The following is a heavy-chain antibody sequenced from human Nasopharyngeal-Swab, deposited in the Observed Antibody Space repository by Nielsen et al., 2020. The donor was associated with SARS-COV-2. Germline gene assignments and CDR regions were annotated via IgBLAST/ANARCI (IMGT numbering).Heavy chain of an antibody. Sequence: SETLSLTCAVYGGSFSGYYWSWIRQPPGKGLEWIGYIYYSGSTNYNPSLKSRVTISVDTSKNQFSLKLSSVTAADTAVYYCARVGITMIVVVNHAFDIWGQGTMVTVSS. V-gene: IGHV4-59*01. CDR3: ARVGITMIVVVNHAFDI. CDR2: IYYSGST. CDR1: GGSFSGYY. D-gene: IGHD3-22*01. J-gene: IGHJ3*02.